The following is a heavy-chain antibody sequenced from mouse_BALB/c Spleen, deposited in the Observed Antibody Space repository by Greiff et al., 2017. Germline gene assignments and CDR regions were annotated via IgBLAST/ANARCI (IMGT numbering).Heavy chain of an antibody. D-gene: IGHD2-12*01. CDR3: ARRNDGAWFAY. Sequence: VQLQQSGPGLVKPSQSLSLTCTVTGYSITSDYAWNWIRQFPGNKLEWMGYISYSGSTSYNPSLKSRISITRDTSKNQFFLQLNSVTTEDTATYYCARRNDGAWFAYWGQGTLVTVSA. CDR1: GYSITSDYA. V-gene: IGHV3-2*02. CDR2: ISYSGST. J-gene: IGHJ3*01.